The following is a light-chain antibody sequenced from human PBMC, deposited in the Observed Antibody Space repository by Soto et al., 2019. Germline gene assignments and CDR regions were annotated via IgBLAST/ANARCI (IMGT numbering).Light chain of an antibody. V-gene: IGLV2-14*01. J-gene: IGLJ1*01. CDR3: TSYATSSPYV. CDR1: SSDVGGYDY. CDR2: EVS. Sequence: QSALTQPPSASGSLGQSVTISCTGTSSDVGGYDYVSWYQHHPGKAPKLIIFEVSDRPSGVSNRFSGSKSGNTASLTISGLQVEDEADYYCTSYATSSPYVFGTGTKLTVL.